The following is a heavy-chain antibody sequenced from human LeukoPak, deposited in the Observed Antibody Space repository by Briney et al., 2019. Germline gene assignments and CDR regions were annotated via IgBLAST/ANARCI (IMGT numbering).Heavy chain of an antibody. CDR1: GYTFTGYY. D-gene: IGHD1-1*01. J-gene: IGHJ5*02. V-gene: IGHV1-2*02. Sequence: ASVKVSCKASGYTFTGYYIHWVRQAPGQGLEWMGWLNPKGGGTNYAQNFQGRVTMTRDTIINTAYMELSRLRSDDTAVYYCARNDWNDPWFDPWVQGTLVTVSS. CDR2: LNPKGGGT. CDR3: ARNDWNDPWFDP.